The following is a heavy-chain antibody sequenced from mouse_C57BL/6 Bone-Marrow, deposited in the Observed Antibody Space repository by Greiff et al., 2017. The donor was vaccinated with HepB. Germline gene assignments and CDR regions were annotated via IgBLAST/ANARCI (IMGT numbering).Heavy chain of an antibody. CDR2: IYPGGGYT. Sequence: QVQLQQSGAELVRPGTSVKMSCKASGYTFTNYWIGWAKQRPGHGLEWIGDIYPGGGYTNYNEKFKGKATLTADKSSSTAYMQFSSLTSEDSAIYYCARTNFYYAIDYWGQGTSVTVSS. CDR1: GYTFTNYW. V-gene: IGHV1-63*01. D-gene: IGHD4-1*01. J-gene: IGHJ4*01. CDR3: ARTNFYYAIDY.